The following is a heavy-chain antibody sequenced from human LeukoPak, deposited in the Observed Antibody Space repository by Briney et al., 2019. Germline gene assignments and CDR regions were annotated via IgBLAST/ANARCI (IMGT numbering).Heavy chain of an antibody. CDR2: ISYNGRT. Sequence: PSETLSLTCSVFGGSIGSSFWNWIRLSPGKGLEWIGYISYNGRTNYNPSLKSRVIISIDTSNNQLSLNLTSVTAADTALYYCVRDRSGTYYNFDVWGQGTMVSVSA. D-gene: IGHD1-26*01. V-gene: IGHV4-59*13. CDR1: GGSIGSSF. CDR3: VRDRSGTYYNFDV. J-gene: IGHJ3*01.